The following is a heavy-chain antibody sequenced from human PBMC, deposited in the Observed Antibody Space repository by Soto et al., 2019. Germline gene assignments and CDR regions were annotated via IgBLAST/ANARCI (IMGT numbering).Heavy chain of an antibody. V-gene: IGHV3-30*03. Sequence: GGSLRLSCAASGCTFSSYGMHWVRQAPGKGLEWVAVISYDGSHKYYADAVKGRFTISRDNSKNTLYLQMNSLRPEDTAVYYCAIKVGVGAKLAPPPADYWGQETLITV. CDR1: GCTFSSYG. CDR3: AIKVGVGAKLAPPPADY. CDR2: ISYDGSHK. J-gene: IGHJ4*02. D-gene: IGHD1-26*01.